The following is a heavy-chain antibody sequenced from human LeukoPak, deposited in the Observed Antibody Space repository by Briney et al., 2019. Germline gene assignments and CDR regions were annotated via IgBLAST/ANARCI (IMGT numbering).Heavy chain of an antibody. CDR3: AREMLGYCSGGSCYGRDYFDY. CDR1: GFTFSSYE. V-gene: IGHV3-48*03. Sequence: SGGSLRLSCAASGFTFSSYEMNWVRQAPGKGLEWVSYISSSGSTIYYADSVKGRFTISRDNAKNSLYLQMNSLRAEDTAVYYCAREMLGYCSGGSCYGRDYFDYSGQGTLVTVSS. J-gene: IGHJ4*02. CDR2: ISSSGSTI. D-gene: IGHD2-15*01.